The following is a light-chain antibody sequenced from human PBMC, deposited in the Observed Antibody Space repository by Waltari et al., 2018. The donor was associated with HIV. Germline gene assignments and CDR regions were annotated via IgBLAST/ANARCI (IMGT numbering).Light chain of an antibody. V-gene: IGLV3-1*01. Sequence: SYELTQPPSVSVSPGQTASITCPGDKLGDRYACWYQPKPGQSPVLVIYQDSKRPSGIPERFSGSNSGNTATLTISGTQAMDEADYYCQAWDSSTVVFGGGTKLTVL. CDR2: QDS. CDR1: KLGDRY. CDR3: QAWDSSTVV. J-gene: IGLJ2*01.